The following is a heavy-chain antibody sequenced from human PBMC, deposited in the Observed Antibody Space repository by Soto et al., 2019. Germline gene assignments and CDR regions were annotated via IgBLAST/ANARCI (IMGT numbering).Heavy chain of an antibody. CDR1: GGSISSYY. CDR3: ARGGDCGGDWYYYYYYGMDV. V-gene: IGHV4-59*01. D-gene: IGHD2-21*02. J-gene: IGHJ6*02. Sequence: SETLSLTCTVSGGSISSYYWSWIRQPPGKGLEWIGYIYYSGSTNYNPSLKSRVTISVDTSKNQFSLKLSSVTAADTAVYYCARGGDCGGDWYYYYYYGMDVWGQGTTVTVSS. CDR2: IYYSGST.